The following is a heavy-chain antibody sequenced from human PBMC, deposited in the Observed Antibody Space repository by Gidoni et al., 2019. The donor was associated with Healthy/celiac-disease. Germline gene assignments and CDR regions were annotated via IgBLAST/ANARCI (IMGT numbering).Heavy chain of an antibody. CDR3: ARDGAPHECGGDCS. D-gene: IGHD2-21*02. CDR2: IIPIFGTA. V-gene: IGHV1-69*01. J-gene: IGHJ5*02. CDR1: GGPFSSYA. Sequence: QVQLVQSGAEVTTPASSVKVSCKASGGPFSSYAISWVRQAPGQGLEWMGGIIPIFGTANYAQKFQGRVTITADESTSTAYMELSSLRSEDTAVYYCARDGAPHECGGDCSWGQGTLVTVSS.